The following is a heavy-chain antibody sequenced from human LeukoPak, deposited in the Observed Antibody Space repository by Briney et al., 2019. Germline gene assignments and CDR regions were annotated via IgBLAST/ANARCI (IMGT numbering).Heavy chain of an antibody. J-gene: IGHJ4*02. CDR2: IYYSGSR. D-gene: IGHD5-12*01. Sequence: PSETLSLTCTVSGGSISSYYWSWIRQPPGKGLEWIGYIYYSGSRNYNPSLKSRVTISVDTSKNQFSLKLSSVTAADTAVYYCARGWGNGYDLGGGDYWGQGTLVTVSS. CDR3: ARGWGNGYDLGGGDY. V-gene: IGHV4-59*01. CDR1: GGSISSYY.